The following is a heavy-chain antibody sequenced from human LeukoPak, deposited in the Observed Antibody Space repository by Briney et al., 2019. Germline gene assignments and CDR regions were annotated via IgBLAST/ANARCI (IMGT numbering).Heavy chain of an antibody. D-gene: IGHD2-21*01. Sequence: SETLSLTCAVYGGSFSGYYWSWIRQPPGKGLEWIGEINHSGSTNYNPSLKSRVTISVDTSKKQFSLKLTSVTAADTAVYYRAKIIADDGFDYWGQGTLVTVSS. CDR2: INHSGST. CDR3: AKIIADDGFDY. CDR1: GGSFSGYY. V-gene: IGHV4-34*01. J-gene: IGHJ4*02.